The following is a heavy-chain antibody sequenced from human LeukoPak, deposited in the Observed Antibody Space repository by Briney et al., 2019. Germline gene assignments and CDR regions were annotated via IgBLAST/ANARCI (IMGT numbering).Heavy chain of an antibody. CDR3: ARSIPRYDGSAYYPDY. Sequence: PGGSLRLSCSASGFTFSSYAMHWVRQAPGKGLEYVSAISSNGGSTYYADSVRGRFTISRDNSKNTLYLQMSSLRAEDTAVYYCARSIPRYDGSAYYPDYWGQGTLVTVSS. D-gene: IGHD3-22*01. CDR2: ISSNGGST. J-gene: IGHJ4*02. V-gene: IGHV3-64D*06. CDR1: GFTFSSYA.